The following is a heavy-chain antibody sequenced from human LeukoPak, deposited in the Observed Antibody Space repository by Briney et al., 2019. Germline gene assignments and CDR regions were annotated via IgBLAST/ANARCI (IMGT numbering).Heavy chain of an antibody. V-gene: IGHV4-34*01. Sequence: SETLSLTCAVYGGSFSGYYWSWIRQPPGKGLEWIGEINHSGSTNYNPSLKSRVTISVDTSKNQFSLKLSSVTAADTAVYYCARAPRIGVIVVVKDAFDIWGQGTMVTVSS. D-gene: IGHD3-22*01. CDR1: GGSFSGYY. CDR3: ARAPRIGVIVVVKDAFDI. CDR2: INHSGST. J-gene: IGHJ3*02.